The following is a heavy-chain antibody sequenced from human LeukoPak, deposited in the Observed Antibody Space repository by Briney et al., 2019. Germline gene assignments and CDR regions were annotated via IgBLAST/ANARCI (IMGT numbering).Heavy chain of an antibody. CDR1: GYNFTIYW. J-gene: IGHJ6*03. CDR3: ARAKAYYYYYMDV. Sequence: GESLKISCKGSGYNFTIYWIGWVRQMPGKGLEWMGIIYPGDSDTRYSPSFQGQVTISADKSISTAYLQWSSLKASDTAMYYCARAKAYYYYYMDVWGKGTTVTVSS. V-gene: IGHV5-51*01. CDR2: IYPGDSDT.